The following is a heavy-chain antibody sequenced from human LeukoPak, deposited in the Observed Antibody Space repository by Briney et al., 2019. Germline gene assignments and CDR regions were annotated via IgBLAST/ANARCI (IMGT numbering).Heavy chain of an antibody. D-gene: IGHD6-13*01. CDR1: GFTFGR. V-gene: IGHV3-7*01. Sequence: GGSLRLSCTASGFTFGRMSWVRQAPGKGLEWVANVKQNGSEKSYVDSVRGRFTISRDNAKNSLYLQMNSLRAEDTAVYYCASSSSWYPFDYWGQGTLVTVSS. CDR2: VKQNGSEK. J-gene: IGHJ4*02. CDR3: ASSSSWYPFDY.